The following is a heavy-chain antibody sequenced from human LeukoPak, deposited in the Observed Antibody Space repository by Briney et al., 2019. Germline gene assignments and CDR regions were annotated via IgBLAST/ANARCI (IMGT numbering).Heavy chain of an antibody. CDR2: ISAYNGNT. CDR3: ARARAPYYYYDMDV. Sequence: ASVKVSCKASGYTFTSYGISWVRQAPGQGLEWMGWISAYNGNTNYAQKLQGRVTMTTDTSTSTAYMELSRLRSDDTAVYYCARARAPYYYYDMDVWGQGTTVTVSS. J-gene: IGHJ6*02. CDR1: GYTFTSYG. V-gene: IGHV1-18*01.